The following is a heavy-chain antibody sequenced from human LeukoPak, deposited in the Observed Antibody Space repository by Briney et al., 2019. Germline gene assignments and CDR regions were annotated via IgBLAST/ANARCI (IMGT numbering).Heavy chain of an antibody. CDR3: ASSYGSGSYYPFDY. V-gene: IGHV4-4*07. J-gene: IGHJ4*02. Sequence: SETLSLTCTVSGGSISSYYWSWIRQPAGKGLEWIGRIYASGSTNYNPSLKSRVTMSVDTSKNQFSLMLTSVTAADTAVYYCASSYGSGSYYPFDYWGQGTLVTVSS. CDR2: IYASGST. D-gene: IGHD3-10*01. CDR1: GGSISSYY.